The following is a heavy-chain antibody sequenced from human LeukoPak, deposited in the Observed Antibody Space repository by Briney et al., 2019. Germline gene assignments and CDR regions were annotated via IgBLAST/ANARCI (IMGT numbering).Heavy chain of an antibody. J-gene: IGHJ4*02. CDR1: GYTFTDYY. CDR3: ARGGNSAYSIGY. D-gene: IGHD3-22*01. Sequence: ASVKVSCKASGYTFTDYYMHWVRQAPGQGLAWMGRINPNSGGTSYAQKFQGGVTMTRDTSISTAYMELSRLRSDDTAVYYWARGGNSAYSIGYWGQGTLVTVSS. V-gene: IGHV1-2*06. CDR2: INPNSGGT.